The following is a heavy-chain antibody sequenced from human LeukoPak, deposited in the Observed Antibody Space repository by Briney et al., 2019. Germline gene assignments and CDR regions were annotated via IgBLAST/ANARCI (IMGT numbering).Heavy chain of an antibody. J-gene: IGHJ6*04. D-gene: IGHD2-2*01. Sequence: GGSLRLSCAASGFTFSSYWMSWVRQAPGKGLEWVANIKQDGSEKYYVDPVKGRFTISRDNAKNSLYLQMNSLRAEDTAVYYCAREWAVPAASGLDVWGKGTTVTVSS. CDR3: AREWAVPAASGLDV. V-gene: IGHV3-7*01. CDR2: IKQDGSEK. CDR1: GFTFSSYW.